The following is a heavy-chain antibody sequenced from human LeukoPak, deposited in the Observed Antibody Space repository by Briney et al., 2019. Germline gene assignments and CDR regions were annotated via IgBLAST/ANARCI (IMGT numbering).Heavy chain of an antibody. J-gene: IGHJ5*02. D-gene: IGHD3-10*01. Sequence: PSETLSLTCAVYGGSFSGYYWSWIRQPPGKGLEWIGEINHSGSTNYNPSLKSRVTISVDTSKNQFSLKLSSVTAADTAVYYYARGQKLLWFGESPPSWFDPWGQGTLVTVSS. V-gene: IGHV4-34*01. CDR1: GGSFSGYY. CDR3: ARGQKLLWFGESPPSWFDP. CDR2: INHSGST.